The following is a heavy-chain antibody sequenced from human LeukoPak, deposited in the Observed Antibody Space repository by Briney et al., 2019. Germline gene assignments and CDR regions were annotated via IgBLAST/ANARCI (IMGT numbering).Heavy chain of an antibody. CDR2: INHSGTT. D-gene: IGHD2-2*01. V-gene: IGHV4-34*01. CDR3: ARGDRYSASWPFDY. J-gene: IGHJ4*02. CDR1: GGSFSGYY. Sequence: SETLSLTCAVYGGSFSGYYWSWIRQPPGKGLEWIGEINHSGTTNYNPSLRSRVTISLDTSKNQFSLKVNSVTAADTAVYYCARGDRYSASWPFDYWGQGTLVTVSS.